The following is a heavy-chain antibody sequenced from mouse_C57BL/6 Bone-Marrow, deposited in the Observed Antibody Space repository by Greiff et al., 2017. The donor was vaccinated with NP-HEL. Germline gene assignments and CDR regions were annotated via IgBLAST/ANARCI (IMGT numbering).Heavy chain of an antibody. J-gene: IGHJ4*01. CDR2: IDPENGDT. D-gene: IGHD2-4*01. CDR1: GFNITDDY. CDR3: TTLIYYDYDGYAMDY. V-gene: IGHV14-4*01. Sequence: VQLQQSGAELVRPGASVKLSCTASGFNITDDYMHWVKQRPEQGLEWIGWIDPENGDTEYASKFQGKATITADTSSNTAYLQLSSLTSEDTAVYYCTTLIYYDYDGYAMDYWGQGTSVTVSS.